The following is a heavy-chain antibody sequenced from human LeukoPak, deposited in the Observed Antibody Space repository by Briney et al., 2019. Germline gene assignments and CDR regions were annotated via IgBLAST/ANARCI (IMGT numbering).Heavy chain of an antibody. J-gene: IGHJ4*02. CDR2: IYYSGRT. D-gene: IGHD3-22*01. Sequence: PSETLSLTCTVSGGSISSYYWSWIRQPPGKGLEWIGYIYYSGRTNHNPSLKSRVTMSVDTSKNQFSLKLSSVTAADTAVYYCARHRDSSGYYYYFDYWGQGTLVTASS. CDR3: ARHRDSSGYYYYFDY. CDR1: GGSISSYY. V-gene: IGHV4-59*08.